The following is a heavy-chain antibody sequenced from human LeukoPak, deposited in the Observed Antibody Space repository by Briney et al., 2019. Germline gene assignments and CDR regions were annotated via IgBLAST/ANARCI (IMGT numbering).Heavy chain of an antibody. CDR1: GGTFSSYA. CDR3: ARGTVPTDFDY. D-gene: IGHD4-17*01. Sequence: ASVKVSCKASGGTFSSYAISWVRQAPGQGLEWMGGIIPIFGTANYAQKFQGRVTITADESTSTAYMELSSLRSKDTAVYYCARGTVPTDFDYWGQGTLVTVSS. V-gene: IGHV1-69*13. CDR2: IIPIFGTA. J-gene: IGHJ4*02.